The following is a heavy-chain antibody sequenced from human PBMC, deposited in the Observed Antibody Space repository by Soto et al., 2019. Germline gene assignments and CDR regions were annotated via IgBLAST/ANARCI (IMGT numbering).Heavy chain of an antibody. CDR2: IYYSGST. CDR3: ARVSPVAGDFDY. CDR1: GGSISSSSYY. Sequence: PSETLSLTCTVSGGSISSSSYYWGWIRQPPGKGLEWIGSIYYSGSTYYNPSLKSRVTISVDTSKNQFSLKLSSATAADTAVYYCARVSPVAGDFDYWGQGTLVTVSS. D-gene: IGHD6-19*01. V-gene: IGHV4-39*01. J-gene: IGHJ4*02.